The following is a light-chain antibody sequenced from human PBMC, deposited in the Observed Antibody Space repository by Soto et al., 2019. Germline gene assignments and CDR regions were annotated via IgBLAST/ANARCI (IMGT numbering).Light chain of an antibody. CDR3: QQRSNWPPG. J-gene: IGKJ5*01. V-gene: IGKV3D-20*02. CDR1: QRVTSNY. CDR2: RAS. Sequence: EIVLTQSPGTLSLSPGERSTLSCMAIQRVTSNYLAWYQQKPGQAPRLLIFRASTRATGIPERFSGSGSGTDFTLTISSLEPEDFAVYYCQQRSNWPPGFGQGTRLEIK.